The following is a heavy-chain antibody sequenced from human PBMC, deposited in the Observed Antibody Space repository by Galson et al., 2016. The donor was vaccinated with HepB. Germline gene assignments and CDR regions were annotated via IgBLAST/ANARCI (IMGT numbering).Heavy chain of an antibody. Sequence: SVKVSCKASGYKLTDYAITWVRQAPGQGLEWMGWINVRNGETNSAQRFQGRVTMTRETSTSTVFLDLRRLRSDDTAMYFCARGRSMPYFDSWGQGTLVTVAS. J-gene: IGHJ4*02. CDR1: GYKLTDYA. V-gene: IGHV1-18*01. D-gene: IGHD2-2*01. CDR2: INVRNGET. CDR3: ARGRSMPYFDS.